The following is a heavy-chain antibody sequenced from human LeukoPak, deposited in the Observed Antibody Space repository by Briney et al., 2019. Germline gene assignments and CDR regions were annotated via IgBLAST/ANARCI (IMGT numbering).Heavy chain of an antibody. CDR3: ARDPIGVRPVLAPDY. V-gene: IGHV1-69*13. CDR1: GGTFSSYA. Sequence: SVKVSCKASGGTFSSYAISWVRQAPGQGLEWMGGIIPIFGTANYAQKFQGRVTITADESTSAAYMELSSLRSEDTAVYYCARDPIGVRPVLAPDYWGQGTLVTVSS. CDR2: IIPIFGTA. J-gene: IGHJ4*02. D-gene: IGHD3-10*01.